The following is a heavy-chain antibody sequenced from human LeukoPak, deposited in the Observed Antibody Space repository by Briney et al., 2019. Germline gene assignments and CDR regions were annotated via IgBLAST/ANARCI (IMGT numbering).Heavy chain of an antibody. CDR1: GFTFSSYA. CDR3: ARDQMGYSYGYYFDY. CDR2: ISYDGSNK. D-gene: IGHD5-18*01. J-gene: IGHJ4*02. Sequence: GGSLRLSCAASGFTFSSYAMHWVRQAPGKGLEWVAVISYDGSNKYYADSVKGRFTISRDNSKNTLYLQMNSLGAEDTAVYYCARDQMGYSYGYYFDYWGQGTLVTVSS. V-gene: IGHV3-30-3*01.